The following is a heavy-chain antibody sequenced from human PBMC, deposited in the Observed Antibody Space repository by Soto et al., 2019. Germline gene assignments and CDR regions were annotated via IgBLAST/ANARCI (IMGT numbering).Heavy chain of an antibody. V-gene: IGHV3-49*04. J-gene: IGHJ4*02. D-gene: IGHD3-22*01. CDR2: IRSKAYGGTT. CDR3: TRLDYYDSSGYFYY. Sequence: GGSLRLSCTASGFTFGDHAMSWVRQAPGKGLEWVGFIRSKAYGGTTEYAASVKVRFTISRDDSKSIAYLQMNSLKTEDTAVYYCTRLDYYDSSGYFYYWGQGTLVTVSS. CDR1: GFTFGDHA.